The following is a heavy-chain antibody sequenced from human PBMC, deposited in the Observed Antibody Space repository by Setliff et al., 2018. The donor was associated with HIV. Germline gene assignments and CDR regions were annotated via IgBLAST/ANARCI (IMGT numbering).Heavy chain of an antibody. D-gene: IGHD3-3*01. V-gene: IGHV4-34*01. J-gene: IGHJ3*02. CDR1: GGSFSGYY. CDR3: ARRSDFWSEGDAFDI. CDR2: INHSGST. Sequence: ETLSLTCAVSGGSFSGYYWSWIRQPPGKGLEWIGEINHSGSTNYNPSLKSRVTISVDTSKNQFSLKLSSVTAADTAVYYCARRSDFWSEGDAFDIWGQGTMVTVSS.